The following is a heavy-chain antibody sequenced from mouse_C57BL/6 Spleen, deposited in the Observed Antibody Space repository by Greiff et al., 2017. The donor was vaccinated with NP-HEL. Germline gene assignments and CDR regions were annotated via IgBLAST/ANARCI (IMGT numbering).Heavy chain of an antibody. J-gene: IGHJ3*01. D-gene: IGHD2-4*01. Sequence: QVQLQQPGAELLRPGSSVKLSCKASGYTFTSYWMHWVKQRPIQGLEWIGNIDPSDSETHYNQKFKDKATLTVDKSSSTAYMQLSSLTSEDSAVYYCARGYYDYDERAWFAYWGQGTLVTVSA. CDR3: ARGYYDYDERAWFAY. V-gene: IGHV1-52*01. CDR2: IDPSDSET. CDR1: GYTFTSYW.